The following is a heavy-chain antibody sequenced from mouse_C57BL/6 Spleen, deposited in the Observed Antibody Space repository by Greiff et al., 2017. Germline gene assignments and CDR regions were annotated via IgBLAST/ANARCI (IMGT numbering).Heavy chain of an antibody. J-gene: IGHJ2*01. Sequence: EVKLMESGPGLVKPSQSLSLTCSVTGYSITSGYYWNWIRQFPGNKLEWMGYISYDGSNNYNPSLKNRISITRDTSKNQFFLKLNSVTTEDTATYYCAREDYGSGDYWGQGTTLTVSS. CDR2: ISYDGSN. D-gene: IGHD1-1*01. V-gene: IGHV3-6*01. CDR1: GYSITSGYY. CDR3: AREDYGSGDY.